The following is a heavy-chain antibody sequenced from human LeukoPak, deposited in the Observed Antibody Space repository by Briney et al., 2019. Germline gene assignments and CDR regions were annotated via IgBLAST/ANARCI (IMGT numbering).Heavy chain of an antibody. CDR1: GFTFRGCW. J-gene: IGHJ4*02. CDR2: INPDGGQI. V-gene: IGHV3-7*01. D-gene: IGHD1-20*01. Sequence: GGSLRLSCVASGFTFRGCWMKWVRQAPGKGLEWVANINPDGGQIYYVDSVKGRFTISRDNAKNSLYLQMNSLRAEDTAVYYCARAPGSRYNWNDLVDYWGQGTLVTVSS. CDR3: ARAPGSRYNWNDLVDY.